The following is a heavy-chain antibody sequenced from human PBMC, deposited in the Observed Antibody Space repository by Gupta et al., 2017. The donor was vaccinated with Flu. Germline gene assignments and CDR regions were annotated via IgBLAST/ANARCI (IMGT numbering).Heavy chain of an antibody. D-gene: IGHD2-2*02. CDR3: ARCSYKNDGSPHNWFDP. J-gene: IGHJ5*02. CDR1: GFDFSGST. CDR2: IRTQANTYAT. Sequence: QLVESGGGLVQPGGSLKLSCAASGFDFSGSTIHWVRQISGKGLEWVGRIRTQANTYATTYAASVKGRFSISRDDSENAAYLQMNSLKTEDTAIYFCARCSYKNDGSPHNWFDPWGQGTLVTVSS. V-gene: IGHV3-73*02.